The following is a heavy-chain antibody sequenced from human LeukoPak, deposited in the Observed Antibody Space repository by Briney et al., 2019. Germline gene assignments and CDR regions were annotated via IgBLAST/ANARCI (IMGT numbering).Heavy chain of an antibody. D-gene: IGHD6-19*01. CDR3: TAEYRDSSGWYGAFDI. J-gene: IGHJ3*02. V-gene: IGHV3-15*01. Sequence: GGSLRRSCAASGFISTNAWMSWVRQAPGKGLEWVGRIKSKTDGSTTDFAAPVKGRFTISRDDSRNTLYLHMNSLRIEDTAVYFCTAEYRDSSGWYGAFDIWGQGTMVTVSS. CDR1: GFISTNAW. CDR2: IKSKTDGSTT.